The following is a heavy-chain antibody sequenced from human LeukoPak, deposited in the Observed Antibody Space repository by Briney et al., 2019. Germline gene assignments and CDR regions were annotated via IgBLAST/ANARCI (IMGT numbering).Heavy chain of an antibody. D-gene: IGHD3-22*01. J-gene: IGHJ4*02. CDR3: AKDRGDYFDTTSHSFDS. V-gene: IGHV3-30*02. CDR1: GFILRSFD. CDR2: IRYDGSDK. Sequence: GGSLRLSCTPSGFILRSFDMHWVRQAPDKGLEWVASIRYDGSDKSYADSVKGRFTVSRNNSQNTLYLQMSSLKSEDTAVYYCAKDRGDYFDTTSHSFDSWGQGTLVTVSS.